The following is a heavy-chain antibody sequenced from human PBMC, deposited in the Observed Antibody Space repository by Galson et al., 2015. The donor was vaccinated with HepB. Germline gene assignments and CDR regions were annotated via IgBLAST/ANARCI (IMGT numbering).Heavy chain of an antibody. V-gene: IGHV1-18*01. Sequence: SVKVSCKASGYTFTSYGISWVRQAPGQGLEWMGWISAYNGNTNYAQKLQGRVTMTTDTSTSTAYMELRSLRSDDTAVYYCARLVYDYVWGSYRYFDYWGQGTLVTVSS. CDR1: GYTFTSYG. CDR3: ARLVYDYVWGSYRYFDY. D-gene: IGHD3-16*02. J-gene: IGHJ4*02. CDR2: ISAYNGNT.